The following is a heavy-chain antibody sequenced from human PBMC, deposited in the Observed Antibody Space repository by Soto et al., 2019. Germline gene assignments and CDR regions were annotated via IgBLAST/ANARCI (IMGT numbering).Heavy chain of an antibody. V-gene: IGHV4-30-2*01. CDR3: ARAGEMAYYFDY. CDR1: GGSISSGGYS. D-gene: IGHD2-21*01. J-gene: IGHJ4*02. CDR2: IYHSGST. Sequence: SETLSLTCAVSGGSISSGGYSWSWIRQPPGKGLEWIGYIYHSGSTYYNPSLKSRVTISVDGSKNQFSLKLSSVTAADTAVYYCARAGEMAYYFDYWGQGTLVTVSS.